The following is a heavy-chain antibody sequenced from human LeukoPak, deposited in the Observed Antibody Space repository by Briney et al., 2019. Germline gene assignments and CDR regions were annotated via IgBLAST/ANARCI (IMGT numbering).Heavy chain of an antibody. CDR3: ARGRDLRFLEWFRNWFDP. D-gene: IGHD3-3*01. CDR2: IYYSGST. Sequence: SETLSLTCTVSGGSISSSSYYWGWIRQPPGKGLEWIGSIYYSGSTYYNPSLKSRVTISVDTSKNQFSPKLSSVTAADTAVYYCARGRDLRFLEWFRNWFDPWGQGTLVTVSS. CDR1: GGSISSSSYY. V-gene: IGHV4-39*01. J-gene: IGHJ5*02.